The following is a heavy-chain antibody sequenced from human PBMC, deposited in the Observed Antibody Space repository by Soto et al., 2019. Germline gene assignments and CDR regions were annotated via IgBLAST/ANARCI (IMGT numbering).Heavy chain of an antibody. CDR3: ARVTDCSSTSCYFLDV. J-gene: IGHJ6*02. D-gene: IGHD2-2*01. V-gene: IGHV6-1*01. CDR1: GDSVSSNSAA. Sequence: SQTLSLTCAISGDSVSSNSAAWNWIRQSPSRGLEWLGRTYYRSKWYNDYAVSVKSRITINPDTSKNQFSRQLNSVTPEDTAVYYCARVTDCSSTSCYFLDVWGQGTTVTVSS. CDR2: TYYRSKWYN.